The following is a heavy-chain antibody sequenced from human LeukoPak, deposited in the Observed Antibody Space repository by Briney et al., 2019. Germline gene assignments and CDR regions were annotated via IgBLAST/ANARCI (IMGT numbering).Heavy chain of an antibody. J-gene: IGHJ4*02. Sequence: GGSLRLSCAASRFTFSSYGMHWVRQAPGKGLEWVAVISYDGSNKYYADSVKGRFTISRDNPKNTLYLQMNSLRVEDTAVYYCALGLVTDYWGQGTLVTVSS. CDR1: RFTFSSYG. V-gene: IGHV3-30*03. CDR3: ALGLVTDY. CDR2: ISYDGSNK. D-gene: IGHD3-9*01.